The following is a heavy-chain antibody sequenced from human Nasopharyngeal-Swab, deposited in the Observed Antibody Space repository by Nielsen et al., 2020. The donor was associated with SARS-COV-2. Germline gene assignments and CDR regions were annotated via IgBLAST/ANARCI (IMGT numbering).Heavy chain of an antibody. V-gene: IGHV1-2*02. J-gene: IGHJ4*02. CDR3: ARDFALYGDSVDY. CDR1: GYTFTVYY. D-gene: IGHD4-17*01. Sequence: ASVKVSCKASGYTFTVYYMHWVRQAPGQGPEWLGWINPNSGDTKYAQKFQGRVTMTWDTSINTVYMELSRLRSDDTAVYSCARDFALYGDSVDYWGQGPLVPFS. CDR2: INPNSGDT.